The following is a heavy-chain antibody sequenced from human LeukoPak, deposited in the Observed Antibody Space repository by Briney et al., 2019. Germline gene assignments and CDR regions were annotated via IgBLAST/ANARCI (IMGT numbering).Heavy chain of an antibody. D-gene: IGHD4-11*01. CDR1: GGSISSYY. CDR2: IYTSGST. CDR3: ARAGRVHDYSLFDY. V-gene: IGHV4-4*07. Sequence: PSETLSLTCTVSGGSISSYYWSWIRQPAGKGLEWIGRIYTSGSTNYNPSLKSRVTMSVDTSKNQFSLKLSSVTAADTAVHYCARAGRVHDYSLFDYRGQGTLVTVSS. J-gene: IGHJ4*02.